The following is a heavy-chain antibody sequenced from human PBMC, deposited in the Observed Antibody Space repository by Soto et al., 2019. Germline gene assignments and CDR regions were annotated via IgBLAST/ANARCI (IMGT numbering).Heavy chain of an antibody. Sequence: SETLSLTCTVSGGSISSGDYYWSWIRQPPGKGLEWIGYIYYSGSTYYNPSLKSRVTISVDTSKNQFSLKLSSVTAADTAVYYFVRAAMGAFDIWGQGTMVTVSS. CDR1: GGSISSGDYY. D-gene: IGHD3-16*02. CDR2: IYYSGST. J-gene: IGHJ3*02. V-gene: IGHV4-30-4*01. CDR3: VRAAMGAFDI.